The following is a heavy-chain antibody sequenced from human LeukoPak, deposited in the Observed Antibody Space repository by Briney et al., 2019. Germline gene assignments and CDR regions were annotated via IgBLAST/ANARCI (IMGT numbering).Heavy chain of an antibody. J-gene: IGHJ5*02. CDR2: IKPNSGGT. CDR3: ARDYCSGGSCFGWFDP. Sequence: ASVKVSCKASGYTFTGYYMHWVRQAPGQGLEWMGWIKPNSGGTNYAQKFQGWVTMTRDTSISTAYMELSRLRSDDTAVYYCARDYCSGGSCFGWFDPWGQGTLVTVSS. D-gene: IGHD2-15*01. CDR1: GYTFTGYY. V-gene: IGHV1-2*04.